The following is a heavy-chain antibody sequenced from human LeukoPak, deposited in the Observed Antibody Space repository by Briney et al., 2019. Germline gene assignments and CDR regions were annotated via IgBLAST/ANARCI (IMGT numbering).Heavy chain of an antibody. D-gene: IGHD1-26*01. CDR1: GGSISSSSYY. CDR2: IYYSGST. J-gene: IGHJ4*02. Sequence: PSETLSLTCTVSGGSISSSSYYWGWIRQPPGKGLEWIGSIYYSGSTYYNPSLKSRVTISADTSKNQFSLKLSSVTAADTAVYYCARAGGSYYKTDFDYWGRGTLATVSS. V-gene: IGHV4-39*01. CDR3: ARAGGSYYKTDFDY.